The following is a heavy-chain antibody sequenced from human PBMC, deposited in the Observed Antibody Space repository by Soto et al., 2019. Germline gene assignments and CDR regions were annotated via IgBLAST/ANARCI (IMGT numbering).Heavy chain of an antibody. Sequence: GSLRLSCAGSGFTFGDSYMSWIRQAPGKGLEWLSYISPGSRYPAYADSVKGRFTISRDNAKRSLYLQMMSLTAEDTAIYYCVRGGGGGMFDHWRQGTMVTVS. CDR1: GFTFGDSY. V-gene: IGHV3-11*06. CDR2: ISPGSRYP. CDR3: VRGGGGGMFDH. D-gene: IGHD2-15*01. J-gene: IGHJ4*02.